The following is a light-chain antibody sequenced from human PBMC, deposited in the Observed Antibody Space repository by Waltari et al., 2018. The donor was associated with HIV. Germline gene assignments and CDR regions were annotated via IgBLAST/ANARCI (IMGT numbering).Light chain of an antibody. Sequence: DIQMTQSPSSLSASVGDRFTITCRASQSISSYLNWYQQKPGKAPKLLIYAASSLQSGVPSSFSGSGSETDFTLTISSLQPEDFATYYCQQSYSTPYTFGQGTKLEIK. V-gene: IGKV1-39*01. CDR3: QQSYSTPYT. CDR1: QSISSY. CDR2: AAS. J-gene: IGKJ2*01.